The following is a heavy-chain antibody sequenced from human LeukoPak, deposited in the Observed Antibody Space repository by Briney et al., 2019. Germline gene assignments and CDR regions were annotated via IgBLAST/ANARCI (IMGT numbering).Heavy chain of an antibody. CDR1: GGSISSSSYY. Sequence: PSETLSLTCTVSGGSISSSSYYWGWIRQAPGKGLEWVAAISNSGGDTFYSDSGKGRFTIARDNSKNTLYLQMNSLRVDDTAVYYCAQQLGYCSGGTCYFTYWGQGTLVTVSS. CDR3: AQQLGYCSGGTCYFTY. CDR2: ISNSGGDT. D-gene: IGHD2-15*01. V-gene: IGHV3-23*01. J-gene: IGHJ1*01.